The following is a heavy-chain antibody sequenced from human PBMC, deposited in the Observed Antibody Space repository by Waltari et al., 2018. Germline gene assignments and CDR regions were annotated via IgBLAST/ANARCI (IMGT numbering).Heavy chain of an antibody. D-gene: IGHD6-13*01. CDR3: ARATTAAAIDY. Sequence: VQLVASGGGLVEPGGSLRLSGSASGFTFSSHSMNWARQAPGKGLDWVSSISSSSSYIYYADSVKGRFTISRDNAKNSLYLQMNSLRAEDTAVYYCARATTAAAIDYWGQGTLVTVSS. V-gene: IGHV3-21*01. CDR2: ISSSSSYI. CDR1: GFTFSSHS. J-gene: IGHJ4*02.